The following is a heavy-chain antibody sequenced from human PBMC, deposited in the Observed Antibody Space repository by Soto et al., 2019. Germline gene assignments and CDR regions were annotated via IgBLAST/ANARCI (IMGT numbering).Heavy chain of an antibody. Sequence: PSETLSLTCAVYGGSLSGYYWSWIRHSPGKGLEWIGEINDSGGSNYNPSLKSRVSILVDTSRKQFSLMLTSVTAADTAVYYCARVENMGGIVAQTFDYWGQGTLVTVSS. J-gene: IGHJ4*02. CDR2: INDSGGS. CDR3: ARVENMGGIVAQTFDY. V-gene: IGHV4-34*01. D-gene: IGHD1-26*01. CDR1: GGSLSGYY.